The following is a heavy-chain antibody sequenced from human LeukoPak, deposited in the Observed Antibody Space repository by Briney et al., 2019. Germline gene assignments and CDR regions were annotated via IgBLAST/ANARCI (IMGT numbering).Heavy chain of an antibody. J-gene: IGHJ6*02. CDR2: IYPRDGST. D-gene: IGHD2-2*01. CDR3: ARDPSSGQLLSYYYYYYGMDV. CDR1: GYSFTSNY. V-gene: IGHV1-46*01. Sequence: ASVKVSCKASGYSFTSNYIHWVRQAPGQGLEWMGMIYPRDGSTSYAQKFQGRVTMTTDTSTSTAYMELRSLRSDDTAVYYCARDPSSGQLLSYYYYYYGMDVWGQGTTVTVSS.